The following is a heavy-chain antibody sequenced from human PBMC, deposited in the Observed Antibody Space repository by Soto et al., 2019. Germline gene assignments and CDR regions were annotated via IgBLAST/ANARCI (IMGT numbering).Heavy chain of an antibody. CDR3: ARDGPWFDP. Sequence: ASVKVSCKVSGPRLKEISMQWVRQGPGGGLEWMGGFSVNNRNTNYAQDFQGRVTMTTDTSTNTANMELRSLRSDDTAVYYCARDGPWFDPWGQGTLVTVSS. V-gene: IGHV1-24*01. J-gene: IGHJ5*02. CDR2: FSVNNRNT. CDR1: GPRLKEIS.